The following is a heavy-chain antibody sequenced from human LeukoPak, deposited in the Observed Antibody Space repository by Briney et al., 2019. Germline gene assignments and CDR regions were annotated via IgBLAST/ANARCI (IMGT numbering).Heavy chain of an antibody. J-gene: IGHJ4*02. CDR2: IYPGDYET. CDR3: AIPPGYCGNDCSFDH. V-gene: IGHV5-51*01. Sequence: GESLKISCEGSGYSFSNYWIGWVRPMPGKGLGWVGIIYPGDYETSYSPSFQGLVTISVDKSISTAYLQWSSLKASDTAMYYCAIPPGYCGNDCSFDHWGQGTLVTVSS. D-gene: IGHD2-21*02. CDR1: GYSFSNYW.